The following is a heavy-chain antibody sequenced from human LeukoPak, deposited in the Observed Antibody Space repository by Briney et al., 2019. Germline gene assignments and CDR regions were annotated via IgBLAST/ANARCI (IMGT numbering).Heavy chain of an antibody. CDR3: ARRGVLSVGVVTANTDY. J-gene: IGHJ4*02. D-gene: IGHD2-21*02. CDR1: GFTFSSYS. Sequence: PGGSLRLSCAASGFTFSSYSMNWVRQAPGKGLEWVSSISSSSSYIYYADSVKGRFTISRDNAKNSLYLQMNSLRAEDTAVYYCARRGVLSVGVVTANTDYWGQGTLVTVSS. CDR2: ISSSSSYI. V-gene: IGHV3-21*01.